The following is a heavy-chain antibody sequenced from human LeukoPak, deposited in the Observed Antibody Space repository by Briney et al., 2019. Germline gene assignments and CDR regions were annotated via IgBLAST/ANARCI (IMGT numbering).Heavy chain of an antibody. D-gene: IGHD2-15*01. Sequence: GGSLRLSCAASGFTFSNYWMHWVRQAPGKGLVYVSRINSDGSSANYADSVRGRFTISRDNSKNTLYLQMNSLRAEDTAVYYCAKDQLNRFCSGGSCSVTHDYWGQGTLVTVSS. CDR3: AKDQLNRFCSGGSCSVTHDY. V-gene: IGHV3-74*01. CDR2: INSDGSSA. CDR1: GFTFSNYW. J-gene: IGHJ4*02.